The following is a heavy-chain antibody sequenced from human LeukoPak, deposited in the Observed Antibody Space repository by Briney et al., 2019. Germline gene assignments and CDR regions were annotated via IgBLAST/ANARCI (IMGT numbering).Heavy chain of an antibody. V-gene: IGHV3-23*01. J-gene: IGHJ4*02. CDR2: ISGSGT. D-gene: IGHD6-19*01. Sequence: GGSLRLSCAASGFTFSNYAMNWVRQTPGKGLEWVSSISGSGTFYADSVKGRFTISRDSSKNTLYLQMNTLRAEDTAVYYCAKSLAGPYYFDSWGQGTLVTVSS. CDR1: GFTFSNYA. CDR3: AKSLAGPYYFDS.